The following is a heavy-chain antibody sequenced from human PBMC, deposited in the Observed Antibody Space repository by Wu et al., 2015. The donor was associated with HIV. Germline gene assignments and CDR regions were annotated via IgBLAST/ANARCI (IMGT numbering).Heavy chain of an antibody. Sequence: QVQLVQSGAEVRGPGASVKISCKASGYTFSDYFIFWLRQAPGQGLEWMGGIIPLFGTTEYAHILQGRVTITTDESTSTAYMRLSSLTSADTAVYYCATPRSPGFSSAWPTYFDYWGQGTLVTVSS. CDR2: IIPLFGTT. CDR3: ATPRSPGFSSAWPTYFDY. CDR1: GYTFSDYF. V-gene: IGHV1-69*05. J-gene: IGHJ4*02. D-gene: IGHD6-19*01.